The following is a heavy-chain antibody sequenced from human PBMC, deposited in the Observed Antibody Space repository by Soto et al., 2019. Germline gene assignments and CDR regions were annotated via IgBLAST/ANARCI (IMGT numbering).Heavy chain of an antibody. V-gene: IGHV1-3*05. Sequence: QVQLVQSGAEEKKPGASVKVSCKASGYTFTSYAMHLVRQAPGQRLEWMGWINAGNGTTKYSKKFQGRVTITRDTSASTAYMELSSLRSEDTAVYYCARFPSYYGMDVWGQGTTVTVSS. J-gene: IGHJ6*02. CDR1: GYTFTSYA. CDR3: ARFPSYYGMDV. CDR2: INAGNGTT.